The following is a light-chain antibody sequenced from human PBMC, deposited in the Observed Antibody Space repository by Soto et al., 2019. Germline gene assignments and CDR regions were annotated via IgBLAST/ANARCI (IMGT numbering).Light chain of an antibody. J-gene: IGLJ1*01. CDR3: GSWDSSLSAYV. Sequence: QSVLTQPPSVSASPGQRVTISCSGSSSTIGGNSVSWYQQLPGTAPKLLIYDDDKRPSGIPDRFSGSKSGTSATLGITGFQTGDEADYYCGSWDSSLSAYVFGTGTKVTGL. V-gene: IGLV1-51*01. CDR2: DDD. CDR1: SSTIGGNS.